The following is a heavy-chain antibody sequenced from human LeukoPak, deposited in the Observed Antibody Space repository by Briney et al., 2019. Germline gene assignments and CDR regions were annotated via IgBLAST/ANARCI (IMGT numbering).Heavy chain of an antibody. CDR2: IYSGGST. Sequence: GRSLRLSCAASGFTVSSNYMSWVRQAPGKGLEWVSVIYSGGSTYYADSVKGRFTISRDNSKNTLYLQMNSLRAEDTAVYYCASTYYYDSSGSSADDAFDIWGQGTMVTVSS. J-gene: IGHJ3*02. CDR3: ASTYYYDSSGSSADDAFDI. V-gene: IGHV3-66*01. CDR1: GFTVSSNY. D-gene: IGHD3-22*01.